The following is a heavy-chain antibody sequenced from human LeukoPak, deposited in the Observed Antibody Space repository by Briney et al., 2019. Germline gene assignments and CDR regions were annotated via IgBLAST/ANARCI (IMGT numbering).Heavy chain of an antibody. D-gene: IGHD3-10*01. CDR2: IYTSGST. Sequence: SETPSLTCTVSGGSISSGSYYWSWIRQPAGKGLEWIGRIYTSGSTNYNPSLKSRVTISVDTSKNQFSLKLSSVTAADTAVYYCATITYYYGSGAFDIWGQGTMVTVSS. CDR1: GGSISSGSYY. V-gene: IGHV4-61*02. CDR3: ATITYYYGSGAFDI. J-gene: IGHJ3*02.